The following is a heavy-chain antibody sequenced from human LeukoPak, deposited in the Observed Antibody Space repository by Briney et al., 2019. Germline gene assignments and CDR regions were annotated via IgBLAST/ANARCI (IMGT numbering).Heavy chain of an antibody. V-gene: IGHV3-64*01. CDR1: RFTFSSYA. D-gene: IGHD6-19*01. J-gene: IGHJ4*02. CDR3: ARGVLARGSSGWYFDY. CDR2: ISSNGGST. Sequence: AGTLRLSCAASRFTFSSYAMHWVRQAPGKGLEYVSAISSNGGSTYYANSVKGIFTISRDKSKNTLYLQMGSLRAEEMAEYYCARGVLARGSSGWYFDYWGQGTRVTVSS.